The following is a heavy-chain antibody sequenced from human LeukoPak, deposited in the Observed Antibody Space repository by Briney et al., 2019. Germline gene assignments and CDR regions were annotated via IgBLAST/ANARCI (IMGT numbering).Heavy chain of an antibody. CDR2: INQSGST. V-gene: IGHV4-61*08. D-gene: IGHD6-6*01. J-gene: IGHJ4*02. CDR3: ARGYSSSPHLDY. Sequence: SETLSLTCTVSGGSISSGDYYWSWIRQPPGKGLEWIGEINQSGSTNHNPSLKSRVTISVDTSKNQFSLKLSSVTAADTAVYYCARGYSSSPHLDYWGQGTLVTVSS. CDR1: GGSISSGDYY.